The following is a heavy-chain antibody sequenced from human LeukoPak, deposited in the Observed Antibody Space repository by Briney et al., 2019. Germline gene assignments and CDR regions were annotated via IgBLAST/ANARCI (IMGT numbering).Heavy chain of an antibody. CDR1: GFTFSSYG. V-gene: IGHV3-30*02. CDR3: AKDKFPSNYDPTPFDY. J-gene: IGHJ4*02. Sequence: PGGSLRLSCAASGFTFSSYGMHWVRQAPGKGLEWVAFIRYDGSNKYYADSVKGRFTISRDNSKNTLYLQMNSLRAEDTAVYYCAKDKFPSNYDPTPFDYWGQGTLVTVSS. D-gene: IGHD4-11*01. CDR2: IRYDGSNK.